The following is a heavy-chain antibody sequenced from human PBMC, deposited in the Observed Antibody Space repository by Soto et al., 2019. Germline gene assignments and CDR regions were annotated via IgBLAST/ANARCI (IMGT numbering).Heavy chain of an antibody. D-gene: IGHD3-3*01. V-gene: IGHV3-23*01. Sequence: GGSLRLSCAASGFSFSSLAMSWVRQAPGKGLEWVSSISGRGVDTLYADSVKGRFTISRDNSRNTLYLQVNSLRAEDTAVYYCAKDLGGDYDFWSGYPMDVWGQGTTVTVSS. J-gene: IGHJ6*02. CDR3: AKDLGGDYDFWSGYPMDV. CDR1: GFSFSSLA. CDR2: ISGRGVDT.